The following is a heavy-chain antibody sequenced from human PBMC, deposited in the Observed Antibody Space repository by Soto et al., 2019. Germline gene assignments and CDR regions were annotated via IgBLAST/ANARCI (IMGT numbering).Heavy chain of an antibody. Sequence: SLRISCAASGFTFDDYAMHWVRQDPGKGLEWVSGISWNSGSIGYADSVKGRFTISRDNAKNSLYLQMNSLRAEDTALYYCAKDIGGYYYGMDVWGQGTTVTVSS. CDR3: AKDIGGYYYGMDV. D-gene: IGHD3-10*01. V-gene: IGHV3-9*01. CDR1: GFTFDDYA. CDR2: ISWNSGSI. J-gene: IGHJ6*02.